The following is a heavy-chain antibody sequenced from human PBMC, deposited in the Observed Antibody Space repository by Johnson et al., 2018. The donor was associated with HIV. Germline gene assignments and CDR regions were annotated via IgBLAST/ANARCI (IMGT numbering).Heavy chain of an antibody. CDR2: MSHDVTNN. D-gene: IGHD3-22*01. Sequence: QVQLVESGGGVVQPGRSLRLSCAASGFMFSYYAMHWVRQAPGKGLEWVAVMSHDVTNNYYVDSVTGRFAISRDNSKNTLFLQMNSLRAEDTAVYYCARGPYYYDNFGFFGAFDIWGQGTVVTVSS. CDR1: GFMFSYYA. V-gene: IGHV3-30*09. J-gene: IGHJ3*02. CDR3: ARGPYYYDNFGFFGAFDI.